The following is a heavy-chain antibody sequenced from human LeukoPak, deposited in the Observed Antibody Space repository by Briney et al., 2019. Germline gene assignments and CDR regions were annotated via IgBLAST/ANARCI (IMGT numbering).Heavy chain of an antibody. V-gene: IGHV1-2*02. J-gene: IGHJ4*02. CDR2: INPNSGGT. D-gene: IGHD3-22*01. CDR1: GYTFTGYY. CDR3: ARTYYDSSGYYYIFDY. Sequence: ASVKVSCKASGYTFTGYYMHWVRQAPGQGLEWMGWINPNSGGTNYAQKFQGRVTMTRDTYISTAYMELSRLRSDDTAVYYCARTYYDSSGYYYIFDYWGQGTLVTVSS.